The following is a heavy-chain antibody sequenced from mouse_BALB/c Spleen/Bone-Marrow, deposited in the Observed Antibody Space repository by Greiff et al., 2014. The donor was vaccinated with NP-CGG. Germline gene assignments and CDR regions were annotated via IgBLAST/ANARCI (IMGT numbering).Heavy chain of an antibody. CDR2: IDPANDNT. V-gene: IGHV14-3*02. Sequence: VQLKDSGAELVKPGASVKLSCTASGFNIKDTYIHWVKQRPEQGLEWIGRIDPANDNTKYDPKFQGKATITADTSSSTAYLQLSSLTSEDTAVYYCASYVYGYYFDYWGQGTTLTVS. CDR3: ASYVYGYYFDY. D-gene: IGHD2-2*01. CDR1: GFNIKDTY. J-gene: IGHJ2*01.